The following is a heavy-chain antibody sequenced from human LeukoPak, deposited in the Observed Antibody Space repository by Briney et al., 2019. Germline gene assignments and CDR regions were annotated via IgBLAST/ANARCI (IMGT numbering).Heavy chain of an antibody. V-gene: IGHV3-15*01. Sequence: MPGGSLRLSCAASGFTFSSYAMNWVRQAPGKGLEWVGRIKSKTDGGTTDYAAPVKGRFTISRDDSKTTLYLQMNSLKTEDTAVYYCTTDRKQLDYFDYWGQGTLVSVSS. J-gene: IGHJ4*02. D-gene: IGHD6-6*01. CDR3: TTDRKQLDYFDY. CDR1: GFTFSSYA. CDR2: IKSKTDGGTT.